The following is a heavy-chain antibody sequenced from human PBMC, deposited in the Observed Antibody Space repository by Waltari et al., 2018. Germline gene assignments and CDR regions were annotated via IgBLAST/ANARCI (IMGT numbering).Heavy chain of an antibody. CDR2: IKQDGSEK. D-gene: IGHD5-18*01. J-gene: IGHJ4*02. V-gene: IGHV3-7*01. CDR3: ARVGKWLPDY. CDR1: GFTFSSSW. Sequence: EVQLVASGGGLVQPGGSLRLACAASGFTFSSSWLRWVRQAPGKGLEWVANIKQDGSEKYYVDSVKGRFTISRDNAKNSLYLQMNSLRAEDTAVYYCARVGKWLPDYWGQGTLVTVSS.